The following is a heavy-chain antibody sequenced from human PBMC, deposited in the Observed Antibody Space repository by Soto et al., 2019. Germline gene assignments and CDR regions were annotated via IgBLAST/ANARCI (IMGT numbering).Heavy chain of an antibody. D-gene: IGHD2-2*01. Sequence: GASVRVACKASGYTFSTYGVSWLRLAPGQWLEWMGWISAYAGNTNYAQKVQGSVTMTTDTSTTTAYMELRSMRSDDPAVYYCARDLGKSQQLTTYYPYGMDVCGQGPTATVAS. CDR2: ISAYAGNT. CDR3: ARDLGKSQQLTTYYPYGMDV. CDR1: GYTFSTYG. V-gene: IGHV1-18*01. J-gene: IGHJ6*02.